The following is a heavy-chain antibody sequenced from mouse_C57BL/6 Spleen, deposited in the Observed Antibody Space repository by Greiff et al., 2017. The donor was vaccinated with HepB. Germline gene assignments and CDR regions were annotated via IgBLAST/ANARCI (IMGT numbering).Heavy chain of an antibody. D-gene: IGHD3-3*01. J-gene: IGHJ2*01. CDR3: ARRGTNYFDY. V-gene: IGHV1-63*01. CDR1: GYTFTNYW. CDR2: IYPGGGYT. Sequence: QVQLKESGAELVRPGTSVKMSCKASGYTFTNYWIGWAKQRPGHGLEWIGDIYPGGGYTNYNEKFKGKATLTADKSSSTAYMQFSSLTSEDSAIYYCARRGTNYFDYWGQGTTLTVSS.